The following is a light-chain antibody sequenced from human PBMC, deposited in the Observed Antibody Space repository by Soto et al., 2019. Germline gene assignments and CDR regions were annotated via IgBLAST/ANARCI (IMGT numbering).Light chain of an antibody. CDR3: QQYGGSRWT. Sequence: EIVLTQSPGTLSLSPGERATLSCRASQSVSSTYLAWYQQKPGQAPRLLIYGASNSATGIPDRFSGSGSGTDFTLTSSRLEPEDFAVYYCQQYGGSRWTFGQGTRVDI. CDR2: GAS. CDR1: QSVSSTY. V-gene: IGKV3-20*01. J-gene: IGKJ1*01.